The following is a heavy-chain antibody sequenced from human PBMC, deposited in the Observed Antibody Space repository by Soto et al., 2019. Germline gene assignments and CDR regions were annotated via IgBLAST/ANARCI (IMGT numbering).Heavy chain of an antibody. D-gene: IGHD2-15*01. J-gene: IGHJ6*02. Sequence: SETLSLTCTVSGGSISSYYWSWIRQPAGKGPEWIGRIYTSGSTNYNPSLKSRVTMSVDTSKNQFSLKLSSVTAADTAVYYCARSEVDCSGGSCYSAKYYGMDVWGQGTTVTVSS. V-gene: IGHV4-4*07. CDR2: IYTSGST. CDR3: ARSEVDCSGGSCYSAKYYGMDV. CDR1: GGSISSYY.